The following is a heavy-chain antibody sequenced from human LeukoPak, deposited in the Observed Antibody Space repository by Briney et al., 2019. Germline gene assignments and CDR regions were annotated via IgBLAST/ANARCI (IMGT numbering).Heavy chain of an antibody. Sequence: SVKVSCKASGGTFSSYAISWVRQAPGQGLEWMGGIIPIFGTADYAQKFQGRVTITADESTSTAYMELSSLRSEDTAVYYCAREIYDYVWGSYRPYYFDYWGQGTLVTVSS. CDR2: IIPIFGTA. V-gene: IGHV1-69*13. D-gene: IGHD3-16*02. CDR3: AREIYDYVWGSYRPYYFDY. CDR1: GGTFSSYA. J-gene: IGHJ4*02.